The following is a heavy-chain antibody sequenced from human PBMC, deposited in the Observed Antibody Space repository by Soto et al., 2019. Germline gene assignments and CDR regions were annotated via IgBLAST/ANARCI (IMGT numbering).Heavy chain of an antibody. J-gene: IGHJ6*02. CDR2: IYYSGST. V-gene: IGHV4-31*03. CDR3: ARDLGASIAAAGRIGGYYGMDV. CDR1: GGSISSGGYY. D-gene: IGHD6-13*01. Sequence: QVQLQESGPGLVKPSQTLSLTCTVSGGSISSGGYYWSWIRQHPGKGLEWIGYIYYSGSTYYNPSLKSRVTISVDTSKNQFSLKLSSVTAADTAVYYWARDLGASIAAAGRIGGYYGMDVWGQGTTVTVSS.